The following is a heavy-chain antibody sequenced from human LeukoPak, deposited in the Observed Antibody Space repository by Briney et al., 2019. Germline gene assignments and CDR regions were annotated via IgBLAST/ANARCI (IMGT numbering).Heavy chain of an antibody. J-gene: IGHJ6*02. V-gene: IGHV3-13*01. Sequence: GGSLRLSCAASGFIFRSYDMHWVRQATGKGLEWASSIGTADDTYYPDSMKGRLTISRDNGKNSLYLQLNSLRAEDTAVYYCARDWQLFGMDVWGQGTTVTVSS. D-gene: IGHD4-23*01. CDR1: GFIFRSYD. CDR3: ARDWQLFGMDV. CDR2: IGTADDT.